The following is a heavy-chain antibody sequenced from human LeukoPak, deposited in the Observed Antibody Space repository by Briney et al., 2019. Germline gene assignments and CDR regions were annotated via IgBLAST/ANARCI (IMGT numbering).Heavy chain of an antibody. CDR2: ISGSGGST. Sequence: GGSLRLSCAASGFTFSSYAMSWVRQAPGKGLEWVSAISGSGGSTYYADSVKGRFTISRDNAKNSLYLQMNSLRAEDTAVYYCARVSCSSTSCYTPDYWGQGTLVTVSS. J-gene: IGHJ4*02. V-gene: IGHV3-23*01. D-gene: IGHD2-2*02. CDR1: GFTFSSYA. CDR3: ARVSCSSTSCYTPDY.